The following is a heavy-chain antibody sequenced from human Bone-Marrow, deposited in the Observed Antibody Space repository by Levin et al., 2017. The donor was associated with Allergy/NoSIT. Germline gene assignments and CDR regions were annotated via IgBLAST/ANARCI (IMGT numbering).Heavy chain of an antibody. V-gene: IGHV3-30-3*01. CDR3: ARDQSSSGYYYGMDV. CDR2: ISYDGSNT. J-gene: IGHJ6*02. Sequence: GGSLRLSCVASGFTLTSYAMNWVRQAPGKGLEWVAVISYDGSNTRYADSVKGRFSVSRENATHTLFLQMNSLRPEDTAVYYCARDQSSSGYYYGMDVWGQGTTVTVSS. D-gene: IGHD6-19*01. CDR1: GFTLTSYA.